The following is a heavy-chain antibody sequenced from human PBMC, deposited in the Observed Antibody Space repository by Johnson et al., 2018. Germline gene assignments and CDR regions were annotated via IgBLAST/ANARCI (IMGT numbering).Heavy chain of an antibody. D-gene: IGHD3-9*01. J-gene: IGHJ6*02. CDR1: GFTFSSYG. Sequence: QVQLVESGGGVVQPGRSLRLSCAASGFTFSSYGMHWVRQAPGKGLEFVAVIWYDGSNKYYADSVKGRFIISRDNSKNTRYLQMNSLRAEDRAVSYCARNILTGYSNPFRTRPYYYYGMDVWGQGTTVTVSS. CDR2: IWYDGSNK. V-gene: IGHV3-33*01. CDR3: ARNILTGYSNPFRTRPYYYYGMDV.